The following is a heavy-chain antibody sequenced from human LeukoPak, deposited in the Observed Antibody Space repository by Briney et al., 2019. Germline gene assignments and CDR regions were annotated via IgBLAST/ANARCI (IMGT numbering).Heavy chain of an antibody. CDR3: AKGDGSSSVYYYMDV. CDR1: GFTFSSYA. V-gene: IGHV3-23*01. Sequence: GGSLRLSCAASGFTFSSYAMSWVRQAPGKGLEWVSVVSGSGASTKYADSVKGRFTISRDNSKNTLYLQTNSLRAEDTAVYYCAKGDGSSSVYYYMDVWGKGTTVTVSS. D-gene: IGHD6-6*01. CDR2: VSGSGAST. J-gene: IGHJ6*03.